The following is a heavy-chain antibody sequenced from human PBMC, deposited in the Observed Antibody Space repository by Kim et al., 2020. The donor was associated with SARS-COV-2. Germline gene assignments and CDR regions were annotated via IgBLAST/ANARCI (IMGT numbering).Heavy chain of an antibody. D-gene: IGHD6-13*01. CDR2: IWYDGSNK. V-gene: IGHV3-33*08. Sequence: GGSLRLSCAASGFTFSSYGMHWVRQAPGKGLEWVAVIWYDGSNKYYADSVKGRFTISRDNSKNTLYLQMNSLRAEDTAVYYCARDSGEQQLNYWGQGTLVTVSS. CDR1: GFTFSSYG. CDR3: ARDSGEQQLNY. J-gene: IGHJ4*02.